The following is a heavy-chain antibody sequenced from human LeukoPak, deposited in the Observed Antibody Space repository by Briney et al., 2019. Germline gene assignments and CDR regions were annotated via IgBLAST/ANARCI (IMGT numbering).Heavy chain of an antibody. J-gene: IGHJ3*02. CDR3: ARVEDCSSTSCYAFDI. D-gene: IGHD2-2*01. Sequence: GASVKVSCKASGYTFTSYYMHWVRQAPGQGLEWMGIINPSGGSTSYAQKFQGRVTMTRDTSTSTAYMELSSLRSEDTAVYYCARVEDCSSTSCYAFDIWGQGTMVTVSS. CDR1: GYTFTSYY. V-gene: IGHV1-46*01. CDR2: INPSGGST.